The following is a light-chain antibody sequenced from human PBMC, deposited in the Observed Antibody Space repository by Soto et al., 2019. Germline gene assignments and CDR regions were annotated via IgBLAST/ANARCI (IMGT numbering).Light chain of an antibody. Sequence: QSALTQPASVSGSPGQSITISCTGTSSDVGFYNYVSWYQQHPGTAPKLIIYEVSNRPSGISNRFSGSKSGNTASLTISGLQPEDEADYYCTSYTATSTLGVFGGGTKLTVL. CDR2: EVS. CDR3: TSYTATSTLGV. V-gene: IGLV2-14*01. J-gene: IGLJ3*02. CDR1: SSDVGFYNY.